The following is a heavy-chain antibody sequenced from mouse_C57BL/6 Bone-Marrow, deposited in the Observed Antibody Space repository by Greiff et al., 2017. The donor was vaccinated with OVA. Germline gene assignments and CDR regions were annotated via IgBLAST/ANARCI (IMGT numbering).Heavy chain of an antibody. V-gene: IGHV1-22*01. J-gene: IGHJ2*01. D-gene: IGHD1-1*01. CDR3: ARDAFDYGSSYGYFDY. Sequence: VQLQQSGPELVKPGASVKMSCKASGYTFTDYNMHWVKQSHGKSLEWIGYINPNNGGTSYNQKFKGKATLTVNKSSSTAYMELRSLTSEDSAVYYCARDAFDYGSSYGYFDYWGQGTTLTVSS. CDR2: INPNNGGT. CDR1: GYTFTDYN.